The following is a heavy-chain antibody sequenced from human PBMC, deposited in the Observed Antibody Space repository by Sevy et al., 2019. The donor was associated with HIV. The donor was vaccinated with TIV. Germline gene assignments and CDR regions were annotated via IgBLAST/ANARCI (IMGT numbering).Heavy chain of an antibody. J-gene: IGHJ4*02. Sequence: GGSLRLSCAASGFTFSSYEMNWVRQAPGKGLEWVSYISSSGSTIYYADSVRGRFTISRDNAKKSLYLQMNSLRAGDTAVYYCARESGSDWYLDYWGQGTLVTVSS. V-gene: IGHV3-48*03. CDR2: ISSSGSTI. CDR3: ARESGSDWYLDY. D-gene: IGHD6-19*01. CDR1: GFTFSSYE.